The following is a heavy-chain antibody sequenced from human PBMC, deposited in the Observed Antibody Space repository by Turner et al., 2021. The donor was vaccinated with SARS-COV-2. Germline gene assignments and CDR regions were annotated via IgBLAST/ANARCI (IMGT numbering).Heavy chain of an antibody. CDR3: ARSNYDVWSGYYTFYFDY. Sequence: QLQLQESGPGLAKPSETLSLTCTVSGGSISSSRYYWGWIRQPPGKGLEWIGSIYYSGSTYYNPSLKSRVTISVDTSKNQFSLKLSSVTAADTAVYYCARSNYDVWSGYYTFYFDYWGQGTLVTVSS. CDR1: GGSISSSRYY. V-gene: IGHV4-39*01. CDR2: IYYSGST. J-gene: IGHJ4*02. D-gene: IGHD3-3*01.